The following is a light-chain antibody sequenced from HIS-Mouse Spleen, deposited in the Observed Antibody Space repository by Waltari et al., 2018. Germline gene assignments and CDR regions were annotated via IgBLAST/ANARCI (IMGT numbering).Light chain of an antibody. CDR1: RGVSSN. V-gene: IGKV3-15*01. CDR2: GAS. J-gene: IGKJ1*01. CDR3: QQYNNWRWT. Sequence: EIVMTQSPATLSVSPAERATLSCRAIRGVSSNLAWYQQKPGQAPRILIYGASTRATGIPARFGGSGSGGEFTLTISSLQSEDVAVYYCQQYNNWRWTFGQGTKVEIK.